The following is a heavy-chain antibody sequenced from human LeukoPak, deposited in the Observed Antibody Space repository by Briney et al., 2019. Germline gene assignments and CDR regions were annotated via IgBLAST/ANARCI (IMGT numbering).Heavy chain of an antibody. J-gene: IGHJ5*02. CDR3: ARASRGNWFDP. CDR1: GFTFSRYW. Sequence: PGGSLRLSCAASGFTFSRYWMHWVRQAPGKGLAWVSRIGDDGSTTAYADSVKGRFTISRDNAKNTLYLQMNSLRAEDTAVYYCARASRGNWFDPWGQGTLVTVSS. D-gene: IGHD3-10*01. V-gene: IGHV3-74*01. CDR2: IGDDGSTT.